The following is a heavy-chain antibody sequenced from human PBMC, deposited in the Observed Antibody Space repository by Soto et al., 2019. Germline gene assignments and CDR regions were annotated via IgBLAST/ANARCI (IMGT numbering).Heavy chain of an antibody. CDR2: ISTYSGNT. CDR3: ARDRLHPTASSTFDY. Sequence: QVQLVQSGAEVKKPGASVKVSCKASGYTFTTYGISWVRQAPGQGLEWMGWISTYSGNTDYAQGLQGRVTMTTDTSTNTAYMELRSLRSDDTAVYYCARDRLHPTASSTFDYWGQGALVTVSS. V-gene: IGHV1-18*01. D-gene: IGHD2-21*01. CDR1: GYTFTTYG. J-gene: IGHJ4*02.